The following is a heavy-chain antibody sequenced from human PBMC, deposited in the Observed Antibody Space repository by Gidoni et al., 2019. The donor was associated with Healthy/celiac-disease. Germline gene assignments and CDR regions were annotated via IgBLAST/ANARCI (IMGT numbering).Heavy chain of an antibody. D-gene: IGHD3-22*01. CDR2: INHSGST. J-gene: IGHJ6*02. CDR3: ARAMRPGRWMDV. Sequence: QVQLQQWGAGLLKPSETLSLACAVYGGSFSGYYWSWIRQPPGKGLEWIGEINHSGSTNYNPSLKSRVTISVDTSKNQFSLKLSSVTAADTAVYYCARAMRPGRWMDVWGQGTTVTVSS. V-gene: IGHV4-34*01. CDR1: GGSFSGYY.